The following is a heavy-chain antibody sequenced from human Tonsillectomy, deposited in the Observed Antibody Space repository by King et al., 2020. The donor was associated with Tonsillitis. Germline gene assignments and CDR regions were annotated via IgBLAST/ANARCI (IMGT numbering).Heavy chain of an antibody. V-gene: IGHV3-7*03. J-gene: IGHJ4*02. CDR3: ARGWELGDQLPIRGNDY. CDR2: MNQDGSEK. D-gene: IGHD7-27*01. Sequence: VQLVESGGGLVQPGGSLRLSCAASGFTFSRYWMSWVRQAPGKGLEWVANMNQDGSEKHYVDSVKGRFTISRDNAKNSLSLQMNSLRVGDTAVYYCARGWELGDQLPIRGNDYWGQGTLVTVSS. CDR1: GFTFSRYW.